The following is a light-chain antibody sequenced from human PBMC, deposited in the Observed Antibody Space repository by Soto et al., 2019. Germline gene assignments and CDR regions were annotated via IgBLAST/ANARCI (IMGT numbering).Light chain of an antibody. Sequence: DIQMTQSPASVSASVGDRVVITCRASQRVHDWLAGYQQKPGKAPNLLLYVVSSLQTGVPSRFSGSGSGTEFILTITNLQPEDFAAYYCQQFGNFPLTFGQGTRLEIE. V-gene: IGKV1-12*01. J-gene: IGKJ5*01. CDR2: VVS. CDR3: QQFGNFPLT. CDR1: QRVHDW.